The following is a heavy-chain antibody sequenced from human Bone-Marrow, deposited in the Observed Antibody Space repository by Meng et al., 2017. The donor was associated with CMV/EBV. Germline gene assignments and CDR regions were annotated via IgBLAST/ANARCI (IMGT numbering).Heavy chain of an antibody. CDR3: ARGVRVYCSSTSCSYYYYGMDV. CDR1: GYSISSGYY. Sequence: GSLRLSCTVSGYSISSGYYWGWIRQPPGKGLEWIGSIYHSGSTYYNPSLKSRVTISVDTSKNQFSLKLSSVTAAGTAVYYCARGVRVYCSSTSCSYYYYGMDVWGQGTTVTVSS. D-gene: IGHD2-2*01. J-gene: IGHJ6*02. CDR2: IYHSGST. V-gene: IGHV4-38-2*02.